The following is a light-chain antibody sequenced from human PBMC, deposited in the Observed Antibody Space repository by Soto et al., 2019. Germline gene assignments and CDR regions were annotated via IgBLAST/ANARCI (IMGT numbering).Light chain of an antibody. CDR2: DVS. Sequence: QSVLTQPASVSGPPGQSITISCTGTSNDIGEYRYVSWYQQHPGKAPKLIIYDVSNWPSGVSNRFSGSKSGNTASLTISGLQAEDGADYYCSSYTTSSTYVFGAGTKVTVL. CDR1: SNDIGEYRY. CDR3: SSYTTSSTYV. V-gene: IGLV2-14*01. J-gene: IGLJ1*01.